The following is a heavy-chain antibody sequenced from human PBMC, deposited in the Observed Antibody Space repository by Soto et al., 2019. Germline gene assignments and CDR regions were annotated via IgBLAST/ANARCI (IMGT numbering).Heavy chain of an antibody. V-gene: IGHV5-10-1*01. CDR2: LDPKDSYT. D-gene: IGHD3-10*01. Sequence: PGGSLKISFRASGYTFTDYLIAWGRQVPVKGLEWVGRLDPKDSYTDYSPSFQGHVTISSDQPLNTAHLRWSSLKTSDTAIYYCARGRISESGMVGFDYWGLGTLVTVSS. CDR3: ARGRISESGMVGFDY. J-gene: IGHJ4*02. CDR1: GYTFTDYL.